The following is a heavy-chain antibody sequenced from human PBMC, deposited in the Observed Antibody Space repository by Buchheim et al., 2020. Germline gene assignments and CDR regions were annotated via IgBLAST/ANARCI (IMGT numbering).Heavy chain of an antibody. CDR1: GFTFSSYW. CDR3: ARVGDFWSGYYTPYYYYGMDV. J-gene: IGHJ6*02. D-gene: IGHD3-3*01. Sequence: EVQLVESGGGLVQPGGSLRLSCAASGFTFSSYWMSWVRQAPGKGLEWVANIKQDGSEKYYVDSVKGRFTISRDNAKNSLYLQMNSLRAEDTAVYYCARVGDFWSGYYTPYYYYGMDVWGQGTT. V-gene: IGHV3-7*01. CDR2: IKQDGSEK.